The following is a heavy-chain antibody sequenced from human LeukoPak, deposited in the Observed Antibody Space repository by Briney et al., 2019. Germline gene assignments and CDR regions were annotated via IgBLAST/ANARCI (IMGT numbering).Heavy chain of an antibody. D-gene: IGHD2-8*01. CDR1: GFTVSSNY. CDR3: AKDHSVYAFDY. CDR2: IYSGGST. Sequence: GGSLRLSCAASGFTVSSNYMSWVRQAPGKGLEWVSVIYSGGSTYYADSVKGRFTISRDNSKNTLYLQMNSLRAEDTAVYYCAKDHSVYAFDYWGQGTLVTVSS. J-gene: IGHJ4*02. V-gene: IGHV3-66*01.